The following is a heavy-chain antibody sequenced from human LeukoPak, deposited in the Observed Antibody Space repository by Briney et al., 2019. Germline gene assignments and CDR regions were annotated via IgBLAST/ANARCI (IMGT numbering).Heavy chain of an antibody. CDR2: IYYSGST. J-gene: IGHJ5*02. V-gene: IGHV4-59*01. Sequence: PSETLSLTCTVSGGSISSYYWSWIRQPPGKGLEWIGYIYYSGSTNYNPSLKSRVTISVDTSKNQFSLKLSSVTAADTAVYYCARDGRSSSWYNWFDPWGQGTLVTVSS. CDR1: GGSISSYY. CDR3: ARDGRSSSWYNWFDP. D-gene: IGHD6-13*01.